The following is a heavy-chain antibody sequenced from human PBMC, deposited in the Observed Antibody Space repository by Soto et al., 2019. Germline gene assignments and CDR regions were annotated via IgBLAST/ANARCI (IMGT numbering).Heavy chain of an antibody. CDR2: IYYSGST. Sequence: TLSLTCTVSGGSISSSSYYWGWIRQPPGKGLEWIGSIYYSGSTYYNPSLKSRVTISVDTSRNQFSLKLSSVTAADTAVYYCARLGYSNSAWFDPWGQGTLVTVSS. CDR1: GGSISSSSYY. V-gene: IGHV4-39*01. J-gene: IGHJ5*02. D-gene: IGHD6-6*01. CDR3: ARLGYSNSAWFDP.